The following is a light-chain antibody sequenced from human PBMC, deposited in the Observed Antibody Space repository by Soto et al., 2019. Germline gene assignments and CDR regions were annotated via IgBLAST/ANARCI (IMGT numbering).Light chain of an antibody. CDR3: QEYSNWPLRS. V-gene: IGKV3-15*01. Sequence: EIVMTQSPATLSVSPGERATLSCRASQSVSSNLAWYQQKPGQAPRLLIYGASTRATGIPARFSGSGSGTEFTLTISSLQSEDFVVYYCQEYSNWPLRSFGGGTKVDIK. CDR1: QSVSSN. J-gene: IGKJ4*01. CDR2: GAS.